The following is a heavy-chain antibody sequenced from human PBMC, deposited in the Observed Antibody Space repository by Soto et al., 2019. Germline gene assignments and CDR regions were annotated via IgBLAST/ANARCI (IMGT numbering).Heavy chain of an antibody. D-gene: IGHD4-17*01. J-gene: IGHJ5*02. Sequence: SETLSLTCSIYGGSFSGYYWIWIRQPPGKGLEWIGEINHSGNTNYNPSLKSRVTISVDTSNNQFSLKLNSVTAADTAVYYCARDPLTTDGRFDPWGQGTLVTVSS. CDR1: GGSFSGYY. CDR3: ARDPLTTDGRFDP. V-gene: IGHV4-34*01. CDR2: INHSGNT.